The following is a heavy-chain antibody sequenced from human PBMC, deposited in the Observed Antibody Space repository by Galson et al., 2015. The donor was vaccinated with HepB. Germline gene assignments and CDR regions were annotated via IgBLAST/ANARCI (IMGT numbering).Heavy chain of an antibody. J-gene: IGHJ4*02. D-gene: IGHD3-22*01. V-gene: IGHV5-51*01. Sequence: QSGAEVKKPGESLKISCKGAGYSFTNYWIGWVRQMPGKGLEWMGIIYPGDSDTRYSPSFRGQVTISTDKSNDTAYLQWSSLKASDTAMYYCATLYYERSPFDYWGQGTLVTVSS. CDR2: IYPGDSDT. CDR1: GYSFTNYW. CDR3: ATLYYERSPFDY.